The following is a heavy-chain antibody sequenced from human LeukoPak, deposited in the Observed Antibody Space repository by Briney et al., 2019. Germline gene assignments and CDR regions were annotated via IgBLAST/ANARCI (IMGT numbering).Heavy chain of an antibody. CDR2: IYSGGST. CDR1: GFTVSSNY. CDR3: ARDLVGSRGQIDY. J-gene: IGHJ4*02. V-gene: IGHV3-53*01. Sequence: GGSLRLSCAASGFTVSSNYMSWVRQDPRKGLQWVSVIYSGGSTYYADSVKGRFTISRDNSKNTLYLQMNSLRAEDTAVYYCARDLVGSRGQIDYWGQGTLVTVSS. D-gene: IGHD1-26*01.